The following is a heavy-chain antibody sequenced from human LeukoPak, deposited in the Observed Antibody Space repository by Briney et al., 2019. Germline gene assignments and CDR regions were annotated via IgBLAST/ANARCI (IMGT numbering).Heavy chain of an antibody. Sequence: GGSLRLSCAASGFTFSSYSMNWVRQAPGKGLEWVSSISSSSYIYYADSVKGRFTISRDNAKNSLYLQMNSLRGDDTAVYHCAKSSDFDSSGSLGYWGQGTLVTVSS. CDR3: AKSSDFDSSGSLGY. D-gene: IGHD3-22*01. J-gene: IGHJ4*02. CDR1: GFTFSSYS. V-gene: IGHV3-21*01. CDR2: ISSSSYI.